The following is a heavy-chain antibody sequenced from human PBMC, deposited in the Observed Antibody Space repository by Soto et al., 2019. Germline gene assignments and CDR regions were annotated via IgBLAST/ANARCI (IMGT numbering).Heavy chain of an antibody. V-gene: IGHV3-43*02. J-gene: IGHJ4*02. CDR2: SSGECGST. D-gene: IGHD2-8*01. CDR1: GFTFDEYA. Sequence: GGSLRLSCAASGFTFDEYAMHWVRQAPGKGLEWVSLSSGECGSTYYADSVKGRFTISRDNSKNSLYLQMISLRTEDAAVYYLAKYICTTRCDDFDYWGQGTLVTVSS. CDR3: AKYICTTRCDDFDY.